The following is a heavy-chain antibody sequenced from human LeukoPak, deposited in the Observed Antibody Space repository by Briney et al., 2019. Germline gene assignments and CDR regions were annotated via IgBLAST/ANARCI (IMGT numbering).Heavy chain of an antibody. Sequence: GGSLRLSCAASGFTFSTYAMGWVRQAPGKGLEWVSAISGSGVSTYYADSVKGRFTISRDNSKNTLHLQMNSLRAEDTAVYYCAKDRSDYGGYPPGAFDIWGQGTMVTVSS. D-gene: IGHD4-17*01. V-gene: IGHV3-23*01. J-gene: IGHJ3*02. CDR2: ISGSGVST. CDR3: AKDRSDYGGYPPGAFDI. CDR1: GFTFSTYA.